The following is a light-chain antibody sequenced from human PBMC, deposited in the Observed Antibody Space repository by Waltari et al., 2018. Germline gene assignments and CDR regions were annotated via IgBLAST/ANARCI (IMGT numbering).Light chain of an antibody. CDR1: SLRTYY. V-gene: IGLV3-19*01. CDR2: GKG. CDR3: ASRDSSGNHAV. J-gene: IGLJ2*01. Sequence: SSELTQDPAVSVALGQAVRITCQGDSLRTYYASWYQQKPGQAHVRVIYGKGNRPSGLHDRFSGSSSGNTASLTISGAPAEDEADYSCASRDSSGNHAVFGGGTKLTVL.